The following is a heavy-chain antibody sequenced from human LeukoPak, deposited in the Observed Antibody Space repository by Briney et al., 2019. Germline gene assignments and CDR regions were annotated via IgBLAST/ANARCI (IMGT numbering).Heavy chain of an antibody. J-gene: IGHJ4*02. D-gene: IGHD2-15*01. CDR2: ISSSSSYI. CDR3: ARGVGYCSGGSCYSAY. V-gene: IGHV3-21*01. CDR1: GFTFSSYS. Sequence: PGGSLRLSCAASGFTFSSYSMNWVRQAPGKGLEWVSSISSSSSYIYYADSVKGRFTISRDNDKNSLYLQMNSLRAEDTAVYYCARGVGYCSGGSCYSAYWGQGTLVTVSS.